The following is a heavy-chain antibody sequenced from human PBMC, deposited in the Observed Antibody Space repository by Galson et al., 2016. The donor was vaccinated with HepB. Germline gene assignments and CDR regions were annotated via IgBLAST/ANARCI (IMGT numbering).Heavy chain of an antibody. V-gene: IGHV3-30*18. CDR3: AKDPGAAYFDSGGYYDDTFDI. D-gene: IGHD3-22*01. CDR1: GFTFSSYG. CDR2: ILYDGSSK. Sequence: SLRLSCAASGFTFSSYGMHWVRQAPGKGLEWVAGILYDGSSKYYADSVKGRFAISRDNSKHTLYLQMNRLRVEDTAVYYCAKDPGAAYFDSGGYYDDTFDIWGQGTMVTVSS. J-gene: IGHJ3*02.